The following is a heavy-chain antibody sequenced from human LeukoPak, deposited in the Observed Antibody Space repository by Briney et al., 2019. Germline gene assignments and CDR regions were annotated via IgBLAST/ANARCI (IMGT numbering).Heavy chain of an antibody. V-gene: IGHV3-48*01. D-gene: IGHD6-19*01. CDR1: GFTFSGYS. CDR2: ISSSSITI. J-gene: IGHJ4*02. Sequence: TGGSLRLSCVASGFTFSGYSMNWVRQAPGKGLEWVSYISSSSITIYYADSVKGRFTISRDNAKNSLFLQMSSLRPEDTAVYYCAKAVAEDLYFDYWGQGTLVTVSS. CDR3: AKAVAEDLYFDY.